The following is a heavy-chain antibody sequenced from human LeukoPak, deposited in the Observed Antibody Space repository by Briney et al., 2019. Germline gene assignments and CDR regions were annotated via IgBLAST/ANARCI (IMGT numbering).Heavy chain of an antibody. CDR3: ARDPPGTTAFDL. D-gene: IGHD1-1*01. J-gene: IGHJ3*01. Sequence: ASVKVSCKASGYTFTGYYMHWVRQAPGQGLEWMGWINPKSDATKYAQNFQGRVTMTWDTSISTAYMEVSRLTSDDTAMFYCARDPPGTTAFDLWGQGTMVTVSS. V-gene: IGHV1-2*02. CDR1: GYTFTGYY. CDR2: INPKSDAT.